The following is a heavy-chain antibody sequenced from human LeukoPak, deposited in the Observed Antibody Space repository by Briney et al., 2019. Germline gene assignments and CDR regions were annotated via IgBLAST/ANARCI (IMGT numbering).Heavy chain of an antibody. CDR2: IYGDDDK. CDR3: AHITGGLFDV. CDR1: GFSLSTSAVG. D-gene: IGHD3-16*01. J-gene: IGHJ3*01. V-gene: IGHV2-5*02. Sequence: SGPTLVKPTQTLTLTCTFSGFSLSTSAVGVGWIRQPPGKALECLALIYGDDDKRYSPSLKSRLTITKDTSKNQVVLTVTNMDPVDTATYYCAHITGGLFDVWGQGTMVTVSS.